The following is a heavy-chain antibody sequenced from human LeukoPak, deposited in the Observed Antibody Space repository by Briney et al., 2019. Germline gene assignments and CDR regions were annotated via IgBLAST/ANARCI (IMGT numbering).Heavy chain of an antibody. Sequence: PSETLSLTCTVSGGSLSSSSYYWGWIRQPPGKGLEWIGSIYYSGSTYYNPSLKSRVTISVDTSKNQFSLKLSSVTAADTAVYYWARLAVAARCFDYWGQGTLVTVSS. CDR2: IYYSGST. V-gene: IGHV4-39*01. J-gene: IGHJ4*02. CDR3: ARLAVAARCFDY. CDR1: GGSLSSSSYY. D-gene: IGHD6-6*01.